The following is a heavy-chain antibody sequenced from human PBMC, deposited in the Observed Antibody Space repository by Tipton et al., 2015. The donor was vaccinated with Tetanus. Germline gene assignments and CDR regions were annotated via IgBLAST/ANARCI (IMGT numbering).Heavy chain of an antibody. CDR2: IYYSGST. CDR3: AREPFGGDEI. J-gene: IGHJ4*02. V-gene: IGHV4-59*01. CDR1: GGSISSYY. Sequence: TLSLTCTVSGGSISSYYWSWIRQPPGKGLEWIGYIYYSGSTNYNPSLKSRVTISVDTSKNQFSLKLSSVTAADTAVYYCAREPFGGDEIWGQGTLVTVSS. D-gene: IGHD2-21*02.